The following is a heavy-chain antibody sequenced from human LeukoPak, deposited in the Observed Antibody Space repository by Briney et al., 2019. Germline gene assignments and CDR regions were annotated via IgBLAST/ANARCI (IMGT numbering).Heavy chain of an antibody. CDR1: GFTLSRYW. V-gene: IGHV3-7*03. CDR3: ARSSRLTEEYSSSFDDY. J-gene: IGHJ4*02. Sequence: GGSLRLSCAASGFTLSRYWMSWVRQAPGKGLEWVANIKQDGREKYYVDSVKGRFTISRDNAKNSLYLQMNSLRAEDTAVYYCARSSRLTEEYSSSFDDYWGQGTLVTVSS. D-gene: IGHD6-6*01. CDR2: IKQDGREK.